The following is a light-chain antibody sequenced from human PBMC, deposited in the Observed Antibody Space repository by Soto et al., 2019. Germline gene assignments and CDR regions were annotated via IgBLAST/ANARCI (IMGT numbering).Light chain of an antibody. CDR3: QQYANWPLT. V-gene: IGKV3-15*01. CDR1: QSVNSN. CDR2: GAS. Sequence: ETVMTQSPATLSVSPGERATLSCRASQSVNSNLAWYQQESGQPPRLLVFGASTGATGVPARFSGSGSGTEFTLTISGLQSEDFAVYFCQQYANWPLTFGGGTKVDIK. J-gene: IGKJ4*01.